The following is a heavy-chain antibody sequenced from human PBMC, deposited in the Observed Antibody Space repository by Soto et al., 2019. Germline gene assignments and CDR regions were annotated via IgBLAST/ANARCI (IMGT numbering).Heavy chain of an antibody. Sequence: QVQLQESGPGLVKPSETLSLTCTVSGGSISSYYWSWIRQPPGKGLEWIGYIYYSGSTNYNPSLKSRVTISADTSKNQFSLKLSSVTAADTAVYYCARARYSSSWYNYWGQGTLVTVSS. CDR3: ARARYSSSWYNY. D-gene: IGHD6-13*01. J-gene: IGHJ4*02. CDR1: GGSISSYY. V-gene: IGHV4-59*01. CDR2: IYYSGST.